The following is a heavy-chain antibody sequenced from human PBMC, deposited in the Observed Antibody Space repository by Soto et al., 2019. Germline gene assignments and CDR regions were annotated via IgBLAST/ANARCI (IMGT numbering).Heavy chain of an antibody. Sequence: QVQLVESGGGVVQPGRSLRLSCAASGFTFSSYGMHWVRQAPGKGLDWVAVIWYDGSNKYYADSVKGRFTISRDNSKKPLYLQMNSLRAEDTAVYYCARESGALAVTRYDWFDPWGQGTLVTVSS. J-gene: IGHJ5*02. V-gene: IGHV3-33*01. CDR2: IWYDGSNK. D-gene: IGHD4-4*01. CDR3: ARESGALAVTRYDWFDP. CDR1: GFTFSSYG.